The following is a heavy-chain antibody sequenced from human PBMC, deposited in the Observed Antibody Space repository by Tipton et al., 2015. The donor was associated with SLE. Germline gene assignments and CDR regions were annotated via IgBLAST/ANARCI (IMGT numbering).Heavy chain of an antibody. CDR1: GGSFSGYY. CDR3: ARVVPAAIGWFDP. CDR2: INHSGST. Sequence: TLSLTCAVYGGSFSGYYWSWIRQPPGKGLEWIGEINHSGSTNYNPSLKSRVTISVDKSKNQFSLKLGSVTAADTAVYYCARVVPAAIGWFDPWGQGTLVTVSS. V-gene: IGHV4-34*01. J-gene: IGHJ5*02. D-gene: IGHD2-2*01.